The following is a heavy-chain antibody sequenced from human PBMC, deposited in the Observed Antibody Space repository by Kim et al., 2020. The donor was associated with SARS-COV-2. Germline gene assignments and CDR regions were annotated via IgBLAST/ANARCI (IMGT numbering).Heavy chain of an antibody. D-gene: IGHD3-3*01. CDR1: GFTFSSYG. CDR2: IWYDGSNK. CDR3: ARDHDFWSGYYFEVDY. V-gene: IGHV3-33*01. J-gene: IGHJ4*02. Sequence: GGSLRLSCAASGFTFSSYGMHWVRQAPGKGLEWVAVIWYDGSNKYYADSVKGRFTISRDNSKNTLYLQMNSLRAEDTAVYYCARDHDFWSGYYFEVDYWGQGTLVTVSS.